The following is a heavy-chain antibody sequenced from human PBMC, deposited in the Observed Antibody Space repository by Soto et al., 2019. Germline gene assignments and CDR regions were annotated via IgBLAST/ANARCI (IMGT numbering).Heavy chain of an antibody. D-gene: IGHD3-10*01. CDR1: GGTFSSYT. Sequence: QVQLVQSGAEVKKPGSSVKVSCKASGGTFSSYTISWVRQAPGQGLEWMGRIIPILGIANYAQKFQGRVTITADKSTSTAYMELSSLRSEDTALYFCAREEYYYGSGPFFDYWGQGTLVSVSS. J-gene: IGHJ4*02. CDR2: IIPILGIA. CDR3: AREEYYYGSGPFFDY. V-gene: IGHV1-69*08.